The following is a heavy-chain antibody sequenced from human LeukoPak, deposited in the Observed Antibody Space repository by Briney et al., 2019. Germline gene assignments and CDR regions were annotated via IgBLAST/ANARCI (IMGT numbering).Heavy chain of an antibody. D-gene: IGHD6-19*01. Sequence: GGSLRLSCAAWGFTFTTFTMNWVRPAPGKGLDWVSVVYSGGSTHYADSVKGRYTISRDNSKNTLYLHMNSLRAEDTALYYCARGSSGLDYWGQGILVTVSS. J-gene: IGHJ4*02. CDR3: ARGSSGLDY. V-gene: IGHV3-66*01. CDR2: VYSGGST. CDR1: GFTFTTFT.